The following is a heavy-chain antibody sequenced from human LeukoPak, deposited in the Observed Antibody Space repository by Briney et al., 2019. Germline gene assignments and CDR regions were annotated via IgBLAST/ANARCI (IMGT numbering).Heavy chain of an antibody. CDR1: GYTFTGYY. J-gene: IGHJ4*02. Sequence: ASVKVSCKASGYTFTGYYMHWVRQAPGQGLEWMGWINPNSGGTISSQNFQGRATLTRDTSISTAYMELSRLRSDDTAVYYCGRGGGGGYDYWGQGTLVTVSS. CDR3: GRGGGGGYDY. CDR2: INPNSGGT. V-gene: IGHV1-2*02. D-gene: IGHD3-16*01.